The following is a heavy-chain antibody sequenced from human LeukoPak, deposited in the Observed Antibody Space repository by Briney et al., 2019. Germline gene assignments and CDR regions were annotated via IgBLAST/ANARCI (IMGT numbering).Heavy chain of an antibody. J-gene: IGHJ6*02. CDR1: GYTFTGSY. V-gene: IGHV1-2*02. CDR2: INPNSGGT. Sequence: GASVKVSCKASGYTFTGSYMHWVRQAPRQGLEWMGCINPNSGGTNYAQKFQGRVTMTRDTSISTAYMELSRLRSDDTAVYYCARDLSLRYCSGGSCYSFNGMDVWGQGTTVTVSS. D-gene: IGHD2-15*01. CDR3: ARDLSLRYCSGGSCYSFNGMDV.